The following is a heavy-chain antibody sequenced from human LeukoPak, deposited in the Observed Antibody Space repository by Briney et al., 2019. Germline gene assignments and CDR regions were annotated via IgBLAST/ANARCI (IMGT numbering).Heavy chain of an antibody. Sequence: PGGSLRLSCAASGFTFSSYDMNWVRQAPGKWLEWVSSISSSSSYIYYADSVKGRFTISRDNAKNSLYLQMNSLRAEDTAVYYCARVKDYYDSSGGYWGQGTLVTVSS. CDR3: ARVKDYYDSSGGY. J-gene: IGHJ4*02. D-gene: IGHD3-22*01. CDR1: GFTFSSYD. V-gene: IGHV3-21*01. CDR2: ISSSSSYI.